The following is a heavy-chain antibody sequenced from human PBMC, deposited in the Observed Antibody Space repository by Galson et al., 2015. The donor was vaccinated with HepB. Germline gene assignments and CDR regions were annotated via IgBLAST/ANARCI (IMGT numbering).Heavy chain of an antibody. J-gene: IGHJ4*02. CDR1: GFTFSSYG. CDR3: ARDFNFRGAYFDY. V-gene: IGHV3-33*08. CDR2: IWYDGSNK. Sequence: SLRLSCAASGFTFSSYGMHWVRQAPGKGLEWVAVIWYDGSNKYYADSVKGRFTISRDNSKNTLYLQMNSLRAEDTAVYYCARDFNFRGAYFDYWGQGTLVTVSS. D-gene: IGHD3-10*01.